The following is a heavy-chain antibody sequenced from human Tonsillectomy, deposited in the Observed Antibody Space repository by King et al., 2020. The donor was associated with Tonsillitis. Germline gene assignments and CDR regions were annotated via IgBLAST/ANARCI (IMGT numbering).Heavy chain of an antibody. D-gene: IGHD3-22*01. V-gene: IGHV4-59*11. CDR1: GDSISSHY. CDR2: ISNTGSP. CDR3: ARTGYYDTSGYYSA. J-gene: IGHJ5*02. Sequence: QLQESGPGLVKPSETLSLTCTVSGDSISSHYWSWIRQPPGKGLEWIGFISNTGSPYYNPSLQSRFSMSVDTSKNQFILKMTSVTAADTAVYYCARTGYYDTSGYYSAWAQGALVTVSS.